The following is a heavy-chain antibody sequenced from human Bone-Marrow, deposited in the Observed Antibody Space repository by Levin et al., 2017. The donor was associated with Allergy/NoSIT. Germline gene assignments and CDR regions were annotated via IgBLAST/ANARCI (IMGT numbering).Heavy chain of an antibody. J-gene: IGHJ4*02. D-gene: IGHD1-26*01. V-gene: IGHV4-39*07. CDR3: ARASASITMLRYLSF. CDR2: IYHTGNT. CDR1: GDSISDDNYY. Sequence: PSETLSLTCTVSGDSISDDNYYWVWIRQPPGMGLEYIAYIYHTGNTYYSPSLKSRVTMSVDPSKNQFSLKLNSVTAADTAVYYCARASASITMLRYLSFWGLGTLVIVSS.